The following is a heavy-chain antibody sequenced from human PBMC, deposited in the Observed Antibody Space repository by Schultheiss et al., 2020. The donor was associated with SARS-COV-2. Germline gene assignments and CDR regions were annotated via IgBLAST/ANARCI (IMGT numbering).Heavy chain of an antibody. CDR1: GFTFSNYE. J-gene: IGHJ6*02. V-gene: IGHV3-48*03. D-gene: IGHD3-10*01. CDR2: ISSGGSTI. CDR3: ARDVTLVQGLIDYYGMDV. Sequence: GGSLRLSCAASGFTFSNYEMNWVRQAPGKGLEWVSYISSGGSTIYYADSVKGRFTISRDNAKNSLYLQMNSLRAGDTAVYYCARDVTLVQGLIDYYGMDVWGQGTTVTVSS.